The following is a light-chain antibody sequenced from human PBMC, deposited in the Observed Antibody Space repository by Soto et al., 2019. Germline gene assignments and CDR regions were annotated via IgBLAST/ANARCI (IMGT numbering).Light chain of an antibody. V-gene: IGKV3-20*01. Sequence: EIVMTQSPATLSASPGERATLSCRASQSVSNSLAXYQKKNAXGXRXLXXXXSNRDTGITDRFSGSGSGTDFTLTISRLEPEDFAVYYCQQYGSSGTFGQGTKV. CDR1: QSVSNS. CDR2: XXS. CDR3: QQYGSSGT. J-gene: IGKJ1*01.